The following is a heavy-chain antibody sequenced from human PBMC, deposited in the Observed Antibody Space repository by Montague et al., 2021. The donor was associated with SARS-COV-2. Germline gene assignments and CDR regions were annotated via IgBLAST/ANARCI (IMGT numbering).Heavy chain of an antibody. Sequence: TLSLTCTVSGGSINSGGYYWSWIRQHPGKGLEWIGYIFYSGSTYYNTSLKSRVSISLDTSKNQFSLKLSSVTAADTAFYYCARDYYDSSAYPGFAFDIWGHGTMITVSS. D-gene: IGHD3-22*01. CDR1: GGSINSGGYY. V-gene: IGHV4-31*03. CDR3: ARDYYDSSAYPGFAFDI. CDR2: IFYSGST. J-gene: IGHJ3*02.